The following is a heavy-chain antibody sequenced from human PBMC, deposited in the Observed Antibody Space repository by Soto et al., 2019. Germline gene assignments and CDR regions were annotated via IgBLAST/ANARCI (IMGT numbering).Heavy chain of an antibody. CDR1: GGSISSGGYY. D-gene: IGHD2-15*01. J-gene: IGHJ2*01. CDR3: AGGVRGGGSSHWYFDL. CDR2: IYYSGST. Sequence: QVQLQESGPGLVKPSQTLSLTCTVSGGSISSGGYYWSWIRQHPGKGLEWIGYIYYSGSTYYNPSLQSRVTISVDTSKNQFSLKLSSVTAADTAVYYCAGGVRGGGSSHWYFDLWGRGTLVTVSS. V-gene: IGHV4-31*03.